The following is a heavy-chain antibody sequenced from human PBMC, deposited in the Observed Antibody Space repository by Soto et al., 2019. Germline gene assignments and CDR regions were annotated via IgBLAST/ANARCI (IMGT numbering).Heavy chain of an antibody. CDR1: GFTFSSYS. CDR2: ISSSSSYI. D-gene: IGHD3-3*01. CDR3: AGLAEYEDYYSGMDV. V-gene: IGHV3-21*01. J-gene: IGHJ6*02. Sequence: SLRLSCAASGFTFSSYSMNWVRQAPGKGLEWVSSISSSSSYIYYADSVKGRFTISRDNAKNSLYLQMNSLRAEDTAAYYCAGLAEYEDYYSGMDVWGQGTTGTVS.